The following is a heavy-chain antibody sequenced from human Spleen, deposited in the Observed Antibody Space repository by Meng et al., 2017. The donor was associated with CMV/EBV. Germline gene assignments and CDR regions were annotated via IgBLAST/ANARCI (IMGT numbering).Heavy chain of an antibody. CDR3: ARDRDGYDRNYFDH. Sequence: AASGFMVSSYTVTWVRQAPGKGLEWVSSITSSDYIFYADSVRGRFTISRDNAKSSLFLQMNSLRAEDTAVYYCARDRDGYDRNYFDHWGQGTLVTVSS. CDR2: ITSSDYI. D-gene: IGHD5-24*01. J-gene: IGHJ4*02. CDR1: GFMVSSYT. V-gene: IGHV3-21*01.